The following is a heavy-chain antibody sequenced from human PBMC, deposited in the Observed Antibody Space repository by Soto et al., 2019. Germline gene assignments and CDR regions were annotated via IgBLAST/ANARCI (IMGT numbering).Heavy chain of an antibody. J-gene: IGHJ4*02. V-gene: IGHV1-46*03. CDR2: INPSGGRT. CDR3: ASSFGSGWY. D-gene: IGHD6-19*01. CDR1: GYTFTSYY. Sequence: QVQLVQSGAEVKKPGASVKVSCKASGYTFTSYYMHWVRQAPGQGLEWMGIINPSGGRTTFAQRFQGRVSMTRDTSTSTVYMELSSLRSEDTAVYYCASSFGSGWYWGQGTLVTVSS.